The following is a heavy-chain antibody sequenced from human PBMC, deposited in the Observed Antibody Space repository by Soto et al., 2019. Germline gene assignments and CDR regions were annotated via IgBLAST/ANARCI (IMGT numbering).Heavy chain of an antibody. J-gene: IGHJ5*02. Sequence: ASVKVSCKASGYTFTSYGISWVRQAPGQGLEWMGWISAYNGNTNYAQKLQGRVTMTTDTSTSTAYMELRSPRSDDSAVYYCAREYPDIVATVWFDPWGQGTLVTVSS. V-gene: IGHV1-18*04. CDR3: AREYPDIVATVWFDP. D-gene: IGHD5-12*01. CDR1: GYTFTSYG. CDR2: ISAYNGNT.